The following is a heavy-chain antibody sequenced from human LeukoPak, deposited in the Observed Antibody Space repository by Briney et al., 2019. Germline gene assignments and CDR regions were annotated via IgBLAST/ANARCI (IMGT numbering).Heavy chain of an antibody. Sequence: GGSLRLSCAASGFTLSSYWMSWVRQAPGKGLEWVANIKQDGSEKYYVDSVKGRFTISRDNAKNSLYLQMNSLRAEDTAVYYCARYFDWLLGYFDYWGQGTLVTVSS. CDR2: IKQDGSEK. CDR3: ARYFDWLLGYFDY. D-gene: IGHD3-9*01. V-gene: IGHV3-7*01. J-gene: IGHJ4*02. CDR1: GFTLSSYW.